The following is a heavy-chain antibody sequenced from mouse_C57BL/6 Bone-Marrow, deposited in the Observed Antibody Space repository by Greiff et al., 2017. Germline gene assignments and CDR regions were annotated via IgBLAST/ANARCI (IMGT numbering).Heavy chain of an antibody. Sequence: EVKLVESGGGLVKPGGSLKLSCAASGFTFSSYAMSWVRQTPEKRLEWVATISDGGSYTYYPDNVKGRFPISRDNAKNNLYLQMSHLKSEDTAMYYCAREGDSSSGGYFDVWGTGTTVTVSS. D-gene: IGHD1-1*01. J-gene: IGHJ1*03. CDR1: GFTFSSYA. V-gene: IGHV5-4*03. CDR3: AREGDSSSGGYFDV. CDR2: ISDGGSYT.